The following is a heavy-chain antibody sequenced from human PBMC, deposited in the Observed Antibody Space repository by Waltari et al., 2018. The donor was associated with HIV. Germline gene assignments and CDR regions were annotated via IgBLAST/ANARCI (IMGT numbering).Heavy chain of an antibody. CDR1: GGSFSGYY. D-gene: IGHD3-3*01. CDR2: INHSGST. V-gene: IGHV4-34*01. CDR3: ASMYYDFWSGYSRYYYYYGMDV. J-gene: IGHJ6*02. Sequence: QVQLQQWGAGLLKPSEPLSLTCAVYGGSFSGYYWSWLRPPPGKGREWIGEINHSGSTNYNPSLKSRVTISVDTSKNQFSLKLSSVTAADTAVYYCASMYYDFWSGYSRYYYYYGMDVWGQGTTVTVSS.